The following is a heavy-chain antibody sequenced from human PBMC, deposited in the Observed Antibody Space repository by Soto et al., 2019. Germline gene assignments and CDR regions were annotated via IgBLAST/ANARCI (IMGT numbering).Heavy chain of an antibody. CDR2: ISAYNGNT. Sequence: ASVKVSCKASGYTFTSYGISWVRQAPGQGLEWIGWISAYNGNTNYAQKLQGRVTMTTDTSTSTAYMELRSLRSDDTALYYCSRVIYHDFHGCMDVWGQGTTVTVSS. CDR1: GYTFTSYG. J-gene: IGHJ6*02. CDR3: SRVIYHDFHGCMDV. V-gene: IGHV1-18*04. D-gene: IGHD3-3*01.